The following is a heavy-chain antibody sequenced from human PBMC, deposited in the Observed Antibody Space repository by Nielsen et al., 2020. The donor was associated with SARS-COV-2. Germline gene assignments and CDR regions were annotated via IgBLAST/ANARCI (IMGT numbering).Heavy chain of an antibody. CDR3: ARSYDFWSGYYNWFDP. CDR2: IYYSGST. V-gene: IGHV4-59*01. J-gene: IGHJ5*02. D-gene: IGHD3-3*01. Sequence: SETLSLTCTVPGGSISSYYWSWIRQPPGKGLEWIGYIYYSGSTNYNPSLKSRVTISVDTSKNQFSLKLSSVTAADTAVYYCARSYDFWSGYYNWFDPWGQGTLVTVSS. CDR1: GGSISSYY.